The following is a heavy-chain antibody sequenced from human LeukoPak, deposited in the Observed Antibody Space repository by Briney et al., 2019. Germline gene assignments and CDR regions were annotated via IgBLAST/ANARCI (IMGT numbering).Heavy chain of an antibody. D-gene: IGHD4-17*01. Sequence: GGSLRLSCAASGFTFSDYYMSWIRQAPGKGLEWVSYISSGSGSSIHYADSVKGRFTISRDNSKNSLYLQMNSLRAEDTALYYCAREDDNGDLIDCWGQGTLVTVSS. J-gene: IGHJ4*02. CDR3: AREDDNGDLIDC. CDR2: ISSGSGSSI. CDR1: GFTFSDYY. V-gene: IGHV3-11*04.